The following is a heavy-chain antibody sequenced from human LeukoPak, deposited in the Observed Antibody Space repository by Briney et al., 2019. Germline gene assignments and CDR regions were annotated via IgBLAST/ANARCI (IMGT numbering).Heavy chain of an antibody. D-gene: IGHD2-15*01. Sequence: PGRSLRLSCAASGFTFDDYAMHWVRQAPGKGLEWVSGISWDSGSIGYADSVKGRFTISRDNAKNSLYLQMNSLRAEDTALYYCAKDDGYSLEYFQHWGQGTLVTVSS. CDR1: GFTFDDYA. CDR3: AKDDGYSLEYFQH. V-gene: IGHV3-9*01. CDR2: ISWDSGSI. J-gene: IGHJ1*01.